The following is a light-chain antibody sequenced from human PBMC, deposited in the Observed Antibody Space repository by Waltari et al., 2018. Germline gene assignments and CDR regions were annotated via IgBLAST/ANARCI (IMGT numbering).Light chain of an antibody. V-gene: IGLV1-47*01. CDR2: RND. CDR1: NSNIGNNY. Sequence: QSVLTQPPSVSGTPGQSVTIFCSGSNSNIGNNYVYWYQQFPGTAPKLLIYRNDQRPSGVPDRFSGSRSGPSASLAISGLRSEDEASYFCASWDDSLTCVLFGGGTKLTV. J-gene: IGLJ3*02. CDR3: ASWDDSLTCVL.